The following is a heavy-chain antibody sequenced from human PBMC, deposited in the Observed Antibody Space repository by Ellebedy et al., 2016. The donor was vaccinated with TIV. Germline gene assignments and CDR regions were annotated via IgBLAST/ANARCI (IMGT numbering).Heavy chain of an antibody. CDR2: ISSSSSYI. J-gene: IGHJ4*02. Sequence: GGSLRLSCAASGFTFSSYAMSWVRQAPGKGLEWVSSISSSSSYIYYADSVKGRFTISRDNAKNSLYLQMNSLRAEDTAVYYCASSLGYGDYSMGWGQGTLVTVSS. V-gene: IGHV3-21*01. D-gene: IGHD4-17*01. CDR3: ASSLGYGDYSMG. CDR1: GFTFSSYA.